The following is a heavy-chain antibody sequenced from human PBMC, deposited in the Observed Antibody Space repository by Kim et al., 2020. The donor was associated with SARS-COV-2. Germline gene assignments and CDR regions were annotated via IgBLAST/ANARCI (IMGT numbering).Heavy chain of an antibody. CDR3: AKSKGGFYTAEIDY. D-gene: IGHD3-22*01. CDR2: ISGSGGTT. V-gene: IGHV3-23*01. J-gene: IGHJ4*02. Sequence: GGSLRLSCAASGFTFSNYAMSWVRQAPGRGLEWVSPISGSGGTTYYADSVKGRFTVSRDNSKSTLYLQMNSLRAEDTAVYYCAKSKGGFYTAEIDYWGQGTLVTVSS. CDR1: GFTFSNYA.